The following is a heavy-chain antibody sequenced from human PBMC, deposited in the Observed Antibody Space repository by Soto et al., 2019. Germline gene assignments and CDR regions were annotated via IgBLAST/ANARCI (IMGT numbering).Heavy chain of an antibody. Sequence: EVQLVESGGGLVQPGGSLRLSFAASGFTFSSYCMSWVRQAPGKGLDWVANIKQDGSEKYYVDSVKGRFTISRDNAKNSLYLQMNSLRGEDTAVYYCAQTRSDDYGDYVADYWGQGTLVTVSS. CDR1: GFTFSSYC. CDR2: IKQDGSEK. CDR3: AQTRSDDYGDYVADY. J-gene: IGHJ4*02. D-gene: IGHD4-17*01. V-gene: IGHV3-7*05.